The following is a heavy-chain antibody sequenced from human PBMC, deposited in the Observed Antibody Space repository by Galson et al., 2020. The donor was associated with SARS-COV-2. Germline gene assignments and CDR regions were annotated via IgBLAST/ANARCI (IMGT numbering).Heavy chain of an antibody. CDR3: AKETSSSGSYFDY. J-gene: IGHJ4*02. D-gene: IGHD6-6*01. V-gene: IGHV3-23*01. CDR2: ISGSAGTT. CDR1: GFTFSSYA. Sequence: TGGSLRLSCAASGFTFSSYAMSWVRQAPGKGLEWVSAISGSAGTTYYADSVKGRFTISRDNSKNTLYLQLNSLRAEDTAVYYCAKETSSSGSYFDYWGQGTLVTVSS.